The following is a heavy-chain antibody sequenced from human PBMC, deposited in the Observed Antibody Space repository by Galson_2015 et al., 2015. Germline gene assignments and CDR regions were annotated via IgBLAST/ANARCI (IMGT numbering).Heavy chain of an antibody. Sequence: TLSLTCAVSGDSISSGGYSWSWVQQPPGQGLQWIGDIYHNGATSYNPSLKSRVTISVDRSKNDFSLKLRSVTAADTAVYYCARGGLGYCGGGICYLSRWFDPWGQGTQVTVST. CDR1: GDSISSGGYS. CDR2: IYHNGAT. V-gene: IGHV4-30-2*01. CDR3: ARGGLGYCGGGICYLSRWFDP. D-gene: IGHD2-15*01. J-gene: IGHJ5*02.